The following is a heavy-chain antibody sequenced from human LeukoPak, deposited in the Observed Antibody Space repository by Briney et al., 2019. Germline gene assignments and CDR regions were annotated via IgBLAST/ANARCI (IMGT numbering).Heavy chain of an antibody. CDR1: GGSISSGGYY. D-gene: IGHD3-22*01. Sequence: SETLSLTCTVSGGSISSGGYYWSWIRQHPGKGLEWIGYIYYSGSTFYNPSLKSRVTISVDTSKNQFSLKLSSVTAADTAVYYCARARMYYYDSSLDYWGQGTLVTVSS. J-gene: IGHJ4*02. V-gene: IGHV4-31*03. CDR2: IYYSGST. CDR3: ARARMYYYDSSLDY.